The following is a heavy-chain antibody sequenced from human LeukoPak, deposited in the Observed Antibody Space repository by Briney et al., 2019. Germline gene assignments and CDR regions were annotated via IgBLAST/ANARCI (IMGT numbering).Heavy chain of an antibody. Sequence: PSETLSLTCTVSGGPISIFYWSWIPQPPGKALEWVGYIYYSGSTNYNPSLKSRVTISVDTSKNQFSLKLSSVTAADTAVYYCARASVVVAASPFDPWGQGTLVTVSS. CDR1: GGPISIFY. CDR2: IYYSGST. D-gene: IGHD2-15*01. CDR3: ARASVVVAASPFDP. J-gene: IGHJ5*02. V-gene: IGHV4-59*01.